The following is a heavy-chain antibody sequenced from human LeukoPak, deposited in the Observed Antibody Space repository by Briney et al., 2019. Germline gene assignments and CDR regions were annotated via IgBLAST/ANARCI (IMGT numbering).Heavy chain of an antibody. CDR1: GFTFSSYA. Sequence: PGGSLRLSCAASGFTFSSYAMHWVRQAPGKGLEWVAVISYDGSNKYYADSVKGRFTISRDNSKNTLYLQMNSLRAEDTAVYYCARGMVRGDLDYWGQGTLVTVSS. D-gene: IGHD3-10*01. CDR2: ISYDGSNK. J-gene: IGHJ4*02. CDR3: ARGMVRGDLDY. V-gene: IGHV3-30*04.